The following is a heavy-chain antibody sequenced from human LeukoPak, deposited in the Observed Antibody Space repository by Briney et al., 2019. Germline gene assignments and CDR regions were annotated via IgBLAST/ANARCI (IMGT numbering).Heavy chain of an antibody. CDR1: GFTFSSYW. J-gene: IGHJ4*02. CDR2: INTDGSST. Sequence: RASLRLSCAASGFTFSSYWMHSVRQVPGKGLVWVSRINTDGSSTTYAHSVKGRFTISRDNTENTLYLQMSSLRAEDTAVYYCAREWKKTGAFDHWGQGTLVTVSS. V-gene: IGHV3-74*01. CDR3: AREWKKTGAFDH. D-gene: IGHD1-1*01.